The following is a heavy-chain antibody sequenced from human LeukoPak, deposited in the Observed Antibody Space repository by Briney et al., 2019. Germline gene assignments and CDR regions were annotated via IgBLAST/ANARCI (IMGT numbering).Heavy chain of an antibody. J-gene: IGHJ3*02. Sequence: ASVKVSCKASGYTFTSYDINWVRQAPGRGLERMGWMNPNSGNTGYAQKFQGRVTITRNTSISTAYMELSSLRSEDTAVYYCARVNDDDDAFDIWGQGTMVTVSS. CDR1: GYTFTSYD. V-gene: IGHV1-8*03. CDR2: MNPNSGNT. D-gene: IGHD1-1*01. CDR3: ARVNDDDDAFDI.